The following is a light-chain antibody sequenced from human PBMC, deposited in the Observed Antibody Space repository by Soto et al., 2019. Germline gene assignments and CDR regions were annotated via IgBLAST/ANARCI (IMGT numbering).Light chain of an antibody. J-gene: IGLJ1*01. CDR3: CSYAGSSTLYV. CDR1: SSDVGSYNL. V-gene: IGLV2-23*01. Sequence: QSVLTQPASVSGSPGQSITISCTGTSSDVGSYNLVSWYQQHPGKAPKLLVYEGSKRPSGVSNRFSGSKSGNTAPLTISGLHAEDEADYYCCSYAGSSTLYVFGTGTQLPVL. CDR2: EGS.